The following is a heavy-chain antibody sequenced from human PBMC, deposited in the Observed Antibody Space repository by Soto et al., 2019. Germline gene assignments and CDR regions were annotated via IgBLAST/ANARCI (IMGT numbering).Heavy chain of an antibody. D-gene: IGHD4-17*01. CDR3: ARDPVYGGNSELRYGMDV. CDR1: GYTFTGYY. Sequence: ASVKVSCKASGYTFTGYYMHWVRQAPGQGLEWMGWINPNTGGTKYAQKFQGWVTMTRDMSISTAYMEVSRLKSDDTAVYYCARDPVYGGNSELRYGMDVWGQGTTVTVSS. J-gene: IGHJ6*02. V-gene: IGHV1-2*04. CDR2: INPNTGGT.